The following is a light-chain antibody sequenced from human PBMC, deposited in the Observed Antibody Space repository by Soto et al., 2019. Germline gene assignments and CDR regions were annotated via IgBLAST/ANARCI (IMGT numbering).Light chain of an antibody. CDR1: QTISSW. V-gene: IGKV1-5*03. Sequence: DIQMTQSPSTLSASVGDRVTITCRASQTISSWLAWYQAKPGKAPKLLIYKASNLGSGVPSRFSGSGSGTEITLTISSLQPDDFATYYCQQYNTYWTFGQGTKVEIK. CDR3: QQYNTYWT. J-gene: IGKJ1*01. CDR2: KAS.